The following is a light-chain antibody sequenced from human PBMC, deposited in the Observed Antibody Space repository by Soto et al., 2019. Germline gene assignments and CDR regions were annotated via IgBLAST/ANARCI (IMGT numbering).Light chain of an antibody. Sequence: DIQMTQSPSFVSASVGDRVTITCRASQAVSTWLAWYQQKPGDAPKLLIYAASTLQSGVPSRFSGIGSGTDFTLTIRSLQPEDFATYYCQQSNSFPRTFGGGTKVEIK. CDR3: QQSNSFPRT. J-gene: IGKJ4*01. CDR1: QAVSTW. CDR2: AAS. V-gene: IGKV1-12*01.